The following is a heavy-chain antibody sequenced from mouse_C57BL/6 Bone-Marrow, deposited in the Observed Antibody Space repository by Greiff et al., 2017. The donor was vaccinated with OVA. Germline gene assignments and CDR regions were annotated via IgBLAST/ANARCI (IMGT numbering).Heavy chain of an antibody. V-gene: IGHV1-66*01. J-gene: IGHJ2*01. D-gene: IGHD1-1*01. CDR2: IYPGSGNT. CDR3: ARGFYYGTPSDY. CDR1: GYSFTSYY. Sequence: QVQLKQSGPELVKPGASVKISCKASGYSFTSYYIHWVKQRPGQGLEWIGWIYPGSGNTKYNEKFKGKATLTADTSSSTAYMQLSSLTSEDSAVYYCARGFYYGTPSDYWGQGTTLTVSS.